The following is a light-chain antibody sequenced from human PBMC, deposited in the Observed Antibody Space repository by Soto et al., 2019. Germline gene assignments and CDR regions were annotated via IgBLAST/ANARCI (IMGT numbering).Light chain of an antibody. CDR2: SNT. Sequence: QSVLTQPPSVSGAPGQRVTISCTGGNSNIGAGFGVQWYHQFPRTAPRLLIYSNTNRPSGVPDRFSASKSGTSASLAITGLRAEDEADYYCQSFDINVLALIFGVGTKVTVL. CDR1: NSNIGAGFG. V-gene: IGLV1-40*01. CDR3: QSFDINVLALI. J-gene: IGLJ2*01.